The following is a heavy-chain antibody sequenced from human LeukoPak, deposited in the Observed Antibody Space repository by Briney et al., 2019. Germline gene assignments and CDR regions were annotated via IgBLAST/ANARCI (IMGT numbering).Heavy chain of an antibody. CDR1: GFTFSSYG. V-gene: IGHV3-30*18. J-gene: IGHJ4*02. CDR3: AKHEDSSGYSLDY. D-gene: IGHD3-22*01. CDR2: ISYDGSNK. Sequence: GGTLRLSCAASGFTFSSYGMHWVRQAPGKRLEWVAVISYDGSNKYYADSVKGRFTISRDNSKNTLCLQMNSLRAEDTAVYYCAKHEDSSGYSLDYWGQGTLVTVSS.